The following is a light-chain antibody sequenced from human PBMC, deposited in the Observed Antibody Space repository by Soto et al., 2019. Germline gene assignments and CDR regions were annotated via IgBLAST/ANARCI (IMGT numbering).Light chain of an antibody. Sequence: QTVVTQEPSFSVSPGGTVTLTCCLNSCSVSTNYYPAWYQQTPGQAPLALIYHTNNRSSVVPDRVSGSILGNRAALTISGAPADDESDYYCVLYITGGTWVFGGGTQLTVL. V-gene: IGLV8-61*01. J-gene: IGLJ7*01. CDR3: VLYITGGTWV. CDR2: HTN. CDR1: SCSVSTNYY.